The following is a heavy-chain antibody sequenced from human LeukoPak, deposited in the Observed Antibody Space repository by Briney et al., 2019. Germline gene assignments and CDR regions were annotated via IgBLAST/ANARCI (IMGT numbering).Heavy chain of an antibody. V-gene: IGHV4-34*01. CDR3: ARVGEGRGIYSYCSGSYFDWFDP. Sequence: SETLSLTCAVYGGSFSGYYWSWIRQPPGKGLEGIGEINHSGSTNYNPSLKRRVTLSVDTFKKQFSLKLRSVTAADTAVYDCARVGEGRGIYSYCSGSYFDWFDPWGQGTLVTVSS. CDR2: INHSGST. D-gene: IGHD3-10*01. CDR1: GGSFSGYY. J-gene: IGHJ5*02.